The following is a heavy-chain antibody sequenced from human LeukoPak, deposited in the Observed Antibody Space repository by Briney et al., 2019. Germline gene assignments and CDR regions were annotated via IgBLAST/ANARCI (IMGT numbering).Heavy chain of an antibody. V-gene: IGHV4-38-2*02. CDR3: ARHWDDRSSPSY. CDR2: IHYSGST. J-gene: IGHJ4*02. Sequence: PSETLSLTCTVSGYSISSGYYWGWIRQPPGKGLEWIGNIHYSGSTYYNPSLKSRVTISVDTSKNQFSLKLTSVTAADTAVYYCARHWDDRSSPSYWGQGTLVTVSS. CDR1: GYSISSGYY. D-gene: IGHD3-22*01.